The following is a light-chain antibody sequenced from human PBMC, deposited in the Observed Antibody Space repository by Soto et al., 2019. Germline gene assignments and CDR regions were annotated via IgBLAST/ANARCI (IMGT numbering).Light chain of an antibody. CDR1: QSVSSIY. Sequence: EIVLTQSPGTLSLSPGERATLSCRASQSVSSIYLAWYQQRPGQPPRLLIYGTSSRATGIPDRFSGSGSGTDFTLTISRLEPEDSAVYYCQQYGSSPWTFDQGTKVEIK. J-gene: IGKJ1*01. V-gene: IGKV3-20*01. CDR2: GTS. CDR3: QQYGSSPWT.